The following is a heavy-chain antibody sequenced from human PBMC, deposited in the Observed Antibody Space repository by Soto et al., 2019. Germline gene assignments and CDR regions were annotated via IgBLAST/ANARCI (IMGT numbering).Heavy chain of an antibody. CDR2: IYHSGST. CDR3: PRVPDR. J-gene: IGHJ5*02. CDR1: GGSISSGGYS. D-gene: IGHD2-2*01. V-gene: IGHV4-30-2*01. Sequence: QLQLQESGSGLVKPSQTLSLTCAVSGGSISSGGYSWSWIRQPPGKGLEWIGYIYHSGSTYYNPSLNSRVSFALDRSERQFSLRLSSVTAADTAVHYCPRVPDRWGQGTLVTVCS.